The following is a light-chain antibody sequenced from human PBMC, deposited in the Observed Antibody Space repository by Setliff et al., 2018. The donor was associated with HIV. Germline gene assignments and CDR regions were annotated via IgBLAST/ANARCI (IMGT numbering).Light chain of an antibody. J-gene: IGLJ1*01. Sequence: QSALSQPASVSASPGQSVSISCTGSGRDLGNFSFVSWYQQYPGDAPQLIIYEINNRPSGASSRFSGSKSGNTASLTISDLQAQDEADYYCGSCTSTSPCAFGTGTKVTVL. CDR2: EIN. CDR3: GSCTSTSPCA. V-gene: IGLV2-14*01. CDR1: GRDLGNFSF.